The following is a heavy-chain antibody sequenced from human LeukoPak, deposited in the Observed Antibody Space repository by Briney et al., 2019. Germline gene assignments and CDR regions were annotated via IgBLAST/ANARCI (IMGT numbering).Heavy chain of an antibody. CDR3: ARDRIAARSPFDY. CDR1: GGSMNHYF. D-gene: IGHD6-6*01. Sequence: SETLSLICNVSGGSMNHYFWGWIRQPPGRGLEWIGEINHSGSTNYNPSLKSRVTISVDTSKNQFSLKLSSVTAADTAVYYCARDRIAARSPFDYWGQGTLVTVSS. V-gene: IGHV4-34*01. CDR2: INHSGST. J-gene: IGHJ4*02.